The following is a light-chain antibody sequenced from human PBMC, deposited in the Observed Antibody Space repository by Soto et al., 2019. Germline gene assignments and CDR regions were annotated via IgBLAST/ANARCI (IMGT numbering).Light chain of an antibody. CDR2: EVT. Sequence: QSALTQPASVSGSPGQSITTSCTGTSSDVGRFNFVSWFQQHPGKAPKLLIYEVTKRPSGVSNRFSGSKSSNTASLTISGLQTEDEADYYCCSYTTRSTYVFGTGTNVTVL. V-gene: IGLV2-14*01. CDR3: CSYTTRSTYV. J-gene: IGLJ1*01. CDR1: SSDVGRFNF.